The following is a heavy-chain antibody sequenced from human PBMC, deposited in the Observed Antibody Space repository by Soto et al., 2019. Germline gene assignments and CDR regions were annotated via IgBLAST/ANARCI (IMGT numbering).Heavy chain of an antibody. D-gene: IGHD6-13*01. V-gene: IGHV3-21*01. CDR3: AGDPGGQQLPPR. CDR2: ISSSSSYI. J-gene: IGHJ4*02. CDR1: GFTFSSYS. Sequence: PGGSLRLSCAASGFTFSSYSMNWVRQAPGKGLEWVSSISSSSSYIYYADSVKGRFTISRDNAKNSLYLQMNSLRAEDTAVYYCAGDPGGQQLPPRWGQGTLVTVSS.